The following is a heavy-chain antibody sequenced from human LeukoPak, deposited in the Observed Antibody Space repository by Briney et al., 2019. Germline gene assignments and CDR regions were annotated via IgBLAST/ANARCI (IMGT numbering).Heavy chain of an antibody. Sequence: PGGSLRLSCAVSGLKFDDHGMSWVRQVPGKGLEWVSGLDWIGASTTYADSVEGRFTISRDNARNSLYLQMNSLKVEDTAFYFCATGYYRTFDYWGQGTLVTVSS. D-gene: IGHD3-16*02. J-gene: IGHJ4*02. CDR1: GLKFDDHG. CDR3: ATGYYRTFDY. CDR2: LDWIGAST. V-gene: IGHV3-20*04.